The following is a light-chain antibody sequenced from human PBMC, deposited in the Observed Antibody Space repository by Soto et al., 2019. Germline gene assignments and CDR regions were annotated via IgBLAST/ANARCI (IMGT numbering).Light chain of an antibody. V-gene: IGKV1-39*01. CDR2: AAS. Sequence: DIQMTQSPSSLSASVGDRVSVTCRAIQSISTFLNWYQQRPGEAPKLMIYAASSLQSGVPSRFSGSGSGADFTLTIGSLQTDDFATYDCQQSYKTPRTFGQGTKVEVK. J-gene: IGKJ1*01. CDR3: QQSYKTPRT. CDR1: QSISTF.